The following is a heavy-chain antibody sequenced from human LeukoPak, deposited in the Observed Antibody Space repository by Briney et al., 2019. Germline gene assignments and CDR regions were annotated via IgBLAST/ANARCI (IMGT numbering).Heavy chain of an antibody. CDR3: ARDSSGSLDY. V-gene: IGHV3-43*01. Sequence: PGGSLRLSCAASGFSFGGYTMHWVRQAPGKGLEWVSLISWNGYSTSYGDSVKGRFTISRDNNKNSLYPQMNSLRAEDTALYYCARDSSGSLDYWGQGTLVTVSS. CDR2: ISWNGYST. D-gene: IGHD1-26*01. J-gene: IGHJ4*02. CDR1: GFSFGGYT.